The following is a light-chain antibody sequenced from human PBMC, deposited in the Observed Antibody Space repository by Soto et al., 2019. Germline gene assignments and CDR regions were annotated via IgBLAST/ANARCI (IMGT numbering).Light chain of an antibody. J-gene: IGKJ1*01. V-gene: IGKV3-20*01. CDR3: QQHESWPRT. CDR2: GAS. CDR1: QPGRNSY. Sequence: LTQSAGSLSWSPGYRTTLSCRASQPGRNSYLAWYQQKPGQAPRFLIYGASTRATGIPDRFSGGGSGTEFTLTISSLESVDFAVYYCQQHESWPRTFGQGTKVDIK.